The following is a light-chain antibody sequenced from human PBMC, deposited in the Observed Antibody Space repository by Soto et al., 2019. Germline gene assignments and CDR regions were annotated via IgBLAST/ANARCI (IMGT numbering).Light chain of an antibody. J-gene: IGKJ4*01. V-gene: IGKV4-1*01. CDR3: QQYYSSLLT. CDR2: WAS. Sequence: DIVMTQSPDSLAVSLGERATIICKSSQSVLFSSDTKNYLAWYQQKPGQPPKLLISWASTRESGVPDRFSGSGSGTDFTLTISSLQAEDVAVYYCQQYYSSLLTFGGGTKVEIK. CDR1: QSVLFSSDTKNY.